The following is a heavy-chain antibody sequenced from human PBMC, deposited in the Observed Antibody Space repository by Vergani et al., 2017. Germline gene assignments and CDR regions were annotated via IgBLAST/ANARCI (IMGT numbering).Heavy chain of an antibody. CDR3: AKGQLWSTPLTDY. J-gene: IGHJ4*02. Sequence: QVQLVESGGGVVQPGRSLRLSCAASGFTFSSYGMHWVRQAPGKGLVWVAVISYDGSNKYYADSVKGRFTISRDNSKNTLYLQMNSLRAEDTAVYYCAKGQLWSTPLTDYWSQGTLVTVSS. CDR2: ISYDGSNK. CDR1: GFTFSSYG. D-gene: IGHD5-18*01. V-gene: IGHV3-30*18.